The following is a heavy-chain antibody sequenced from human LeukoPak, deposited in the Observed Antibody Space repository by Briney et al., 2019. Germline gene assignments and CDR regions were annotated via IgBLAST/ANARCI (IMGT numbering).Heavy chain of an antibody. V-gene: IGHV3-23*01. Sequence: GGSLRLSCAASGFTFSRYTMNRVRQAPGKGLEWVSAISVSIVNTYYADSVRGRFTISRDNSKNTLYLQMNSLRAEDTAVYYCAKTDSGPSDYWGQGTLVTVSS. CDR3: AKTDSGPSDY. D-gene: IGHD6-19*01. CDR2: ISVSIVNT. J-gene: IGHJ4*02. CDR1: GFTFSRYT.